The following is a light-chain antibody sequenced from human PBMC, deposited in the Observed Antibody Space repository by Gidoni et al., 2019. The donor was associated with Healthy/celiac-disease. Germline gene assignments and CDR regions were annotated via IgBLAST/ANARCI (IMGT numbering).Light chain of an antibody. J-gene: IGKJ3*01. CDR2: AAS. CDR1: QGIRSY. V-gene: IGKV1-39*01. Sequence: DIQMTQPPSSLSASVGDRVTITCRASQGIRSYLHWYQKTPGKAPKLLIYAASSLQSGVPARFSGSGSGTDFTLTISSLQPEDFATYDCQQSYSTPRTFGPXTKVDIK. CDR3: QQSYSTPRT.